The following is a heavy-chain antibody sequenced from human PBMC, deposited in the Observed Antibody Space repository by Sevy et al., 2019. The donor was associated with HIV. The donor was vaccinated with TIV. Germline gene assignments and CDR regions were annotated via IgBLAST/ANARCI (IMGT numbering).Heavy chain of an antibody. Sequence: GGSLRLSCAASGFSFNTHAMHWVRQAPGKGLDWVALISYDGSAKYYADSVKGRFTVSRDDSKNTVYLQMNSLRAEDTAVYYCARLGGYEDTYYYYAMDVWGQGTTVTVSS. CDR1: GFSFNTHA. V-gene: IGHV3-30-3*01. D-gene: IGHD5-12*01. J-gene: IGHJ6*02. CDR2: ISYDGSAK. CDR3: ARLGGYEDTYYYYAMDV.